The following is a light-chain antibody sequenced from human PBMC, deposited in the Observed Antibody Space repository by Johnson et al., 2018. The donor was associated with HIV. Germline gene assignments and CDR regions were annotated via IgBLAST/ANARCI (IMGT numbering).Light chain of an antibody. Sequence: QSVLTQPPSVSAAPGQKVTISCSGSSSNIGNNYVSWYQQLPGTAPKLLIYDNNKRPSGVPDRFSGSTSGPSASLAISGLQAEDEADYYCAAWDDSLNGHVFGTGTKVTVL. CDR2: DNN. CDR1: SSNIGNNY. V-gene: IGLV1-51*01. J-gene: IGLJ1*01. CDR3: AAWDDSLNGHV.